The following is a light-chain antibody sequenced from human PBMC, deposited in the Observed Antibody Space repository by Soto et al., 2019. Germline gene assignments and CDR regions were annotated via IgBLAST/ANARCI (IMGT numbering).Light chain of an antibody. Sequence: SPGQRVTISCSGSSSNIGGRTVNWYQQLPGTAPKLLIYNNNQRPSGVPDRFSGSKSGTSASLAITGLQSEDEVDYYCAAWDDRLTAHGFGVGTKVTVL. J-gene: IGLJ1*01. CDR2: NNN. CDR1: SSNIGGRT. CDR3: AAWDDRLTAHG. V-gene: IGLV1-44*01.